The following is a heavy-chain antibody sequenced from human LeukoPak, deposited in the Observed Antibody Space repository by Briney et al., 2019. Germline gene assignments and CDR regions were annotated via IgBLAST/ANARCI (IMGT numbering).Heavy chain of an antibody. Sequence: ASVKVSCKASGDSFTSYYMHWVRQAPGQGLEWIGIINPSGGSTSYAQKFQGRVTMTRDMSTSTVYMELSNLRSEDTAVYYCAKLLQGVDYWGQGTLVTVSS. D-gene: IGHD1-7*01. J-gene: IGHJ4*02. CDR3: AKLLQGVDY. V-gene: IGHV1-46*01. CDR2: INPSGGST. CDR1: GDSFTSYY.